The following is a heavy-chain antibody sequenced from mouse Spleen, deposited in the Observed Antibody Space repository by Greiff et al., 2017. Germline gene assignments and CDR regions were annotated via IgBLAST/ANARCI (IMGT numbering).Heavy chain of an antibody. V-gene: IGHV2-6-1*01. D-gene: IGHD1-1*01. CDR1: GFSLTSYG. J-gene: IGHJ4*01. CDR3: ARHYSGSSYDGYAMDY. CDR2: IWSDGST. Sequence: VKLQESGPGLVAPSQSLSITCTISGFSLTSYGVHWVRQPPGKGLEWLVVIWSDGSTTDNSALKSRLSISKDNSTSQVFLKMNSLQTDDTAMYCCARHYSGSSYDGYAMDYWGQGTSVTVSS.